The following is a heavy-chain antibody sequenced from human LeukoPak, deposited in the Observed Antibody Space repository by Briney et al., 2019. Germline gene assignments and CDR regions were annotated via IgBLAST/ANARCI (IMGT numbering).Heavy chain of an antibody. D-gene: IGHD4-17*01. CDR3: ARSYGDYVTYYYYYYGMDV. CDR2: IYYSGCT. CDR1: GGSISSGGYY. V-gene: IGHV4-31*03. J-gene: IGHJ6*02. Sequence: SETLSLTCTVSGGSISSGGYYWSWIRQHPGKGLEWIGYIYYSGCTYYNPSLKSRVTISVDTSKNQFSLKLSSVTAADTAVYYCARSYGDYVTYYYYYYGMDVWGQGTTVTVSS.